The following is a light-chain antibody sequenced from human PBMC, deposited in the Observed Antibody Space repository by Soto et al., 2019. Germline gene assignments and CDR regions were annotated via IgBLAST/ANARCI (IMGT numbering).Light chain of an antibody. V-gene: IGKV3-15*01. CDR1: QSVTTN. CDR3: HQYNNWPRT. CDR2: GAS. J-gene: IGKJ1*01. Sequence: EVVMTQSPATLSVSPGERATLSCRASQSVTTNMAWYQQKPGQAPRLLIYGASTRATGIPARFSGSGSGTEFTLTISSLQSEDFAFYYCHQYNNWPRTFGQGTKVDI.